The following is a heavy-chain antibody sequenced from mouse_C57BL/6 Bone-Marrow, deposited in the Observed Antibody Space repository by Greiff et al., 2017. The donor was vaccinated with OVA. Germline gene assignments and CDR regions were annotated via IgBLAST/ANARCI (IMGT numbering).Heavy chain of an antibody. V-gene: IGHV2-9-1*01. CDR3: AREGIYDGSAWFAY. CDR2: IWTGGGT. D-gene: IGHD2-3*01. CDR1: GFSFTSYA. J-gene: IGHJ3*01. Sequence: VKLVESGPGLVAPSQSLSITCTVSGFSFTSYAISWVRQPPGKGLEWLGVIWTGGGTNYNSALKSRLSISKDNSKSQVFLKMNSLQTDDTARYYCAREGIYDGSAWFAYWGQGTLVTVSA.